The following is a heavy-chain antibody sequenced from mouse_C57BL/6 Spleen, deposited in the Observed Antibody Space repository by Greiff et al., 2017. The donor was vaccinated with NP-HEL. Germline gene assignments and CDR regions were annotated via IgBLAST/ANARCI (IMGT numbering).Heavy chain of an antibody. D-gene: IGHD2-2*01. CDR2: IRNKANGYTT. V-gene: IGHV7-3*01. J-gene: IGHJ2*01. CDR1: GFTFTDYY. Sequence: DVMLVESGGGLVQPGGSLSLSCAASGFTFTDYYMSWVRQPPGKALEWLGFIRNKANGYTTEYSASVKGRFTISRDNSQSILYLQMNALRAEDSATYYCARSGYEYFDYWGQGTTLTVSS. CDR3: ARSGYEYFDY.